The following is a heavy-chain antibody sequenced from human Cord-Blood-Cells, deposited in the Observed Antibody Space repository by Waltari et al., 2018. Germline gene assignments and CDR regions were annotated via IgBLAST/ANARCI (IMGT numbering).Heavy chain of an antibody. CDR1: GYILPVLS. Sequence: QAQLVQSGAEGKKPGASVKVSCKASGYILPVLSMPWVRQAPGKGLEWMGGFDPEDGETIYAQKFQGRVTMTEDTSTDTAYMELSSLRSEDTAVYYCATGYSSSWYYWGQGTLVTVSS. CDR3: ATGYSSSWYY. V-gene: IGHV1-24*01. D-gene: IGHD6-13*01. J-gene: IGHJ4*02. CDR2: FDPEDGET.